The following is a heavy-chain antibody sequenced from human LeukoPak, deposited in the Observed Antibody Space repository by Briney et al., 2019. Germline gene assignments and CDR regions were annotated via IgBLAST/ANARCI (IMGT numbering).Heavy chain of an antibody. CDR2: IRFDGINK. Sequence: PGGSLRLSCAASGFTFDDYGMGWVRQAPGKGLEWVAFIRFDGINKYYADSVKGRFTISRDNSKNTVYLQMNSLRTEDTAVYYCARHVLYYYDSSGYYYVQNYFDYWGQGTLVTVSS. V-gene: IGHV3-30*02. CDR1: GFTFDDYG. CDR3: ARHVLYYYDSSGYYYVQNYFDY. J-gene: IGHJ4*02. D-gene: IGHD3-22*01.